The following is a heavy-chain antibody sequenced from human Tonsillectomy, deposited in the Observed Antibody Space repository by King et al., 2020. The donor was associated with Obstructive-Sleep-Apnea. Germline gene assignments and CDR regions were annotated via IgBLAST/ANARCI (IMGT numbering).Heavy chain of an antibody. D-gene: IGHD5-12*01. V-gene: IGHV1-69*04. CDR2: IIPILGIA. CDR3: ARDSQVPTITFDY. Sequence: VQLVQSGAEVKKPGSSVKVSCKASGGTFSSYAISWVRQAPGQGLEWMGRIIPILGIANYAQKFQGRVTITADKSTRTAYMELRSLRSEETAVYYCARDSQVPTITFDYWGQGTLVTVSS. CDR1: GGTFSSYA. J-gene: IGHJ4*02.